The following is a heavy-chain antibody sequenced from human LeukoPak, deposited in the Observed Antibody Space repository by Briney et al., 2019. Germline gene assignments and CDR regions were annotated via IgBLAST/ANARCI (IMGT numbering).Heavy chain of an antibody. CDR2: TYYTSKWSS. CDR3: ARGYLKPGFDH. V-gene: IGHV6-1*01. Sequence: SQTLSLTCAISGDSVSSNSVAWNWIRQSPSRGLEWLGRTYYTSKWSSDYAVSVKSRITITPDTSKNRFSLQLASVSPEDTAVYYCARGYLKPGFDHWGQGSLVTVSS. CDR1: GDSVSSNSVA. D-gene: IGHD2-2*02. J-gene: IGHJ5*02.